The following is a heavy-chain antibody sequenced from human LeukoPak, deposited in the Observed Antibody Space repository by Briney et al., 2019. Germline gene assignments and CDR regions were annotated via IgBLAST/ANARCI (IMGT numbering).Heavy chain of an antibody. J-gene: IGHJ4*02. D-gene: IGHD1-26*01. Sequence: PSETLSLXCTVSGGSISSYYWSWSRQPAGKGLEWIGRIYTSGSTNYNPSLKSRVTMSVDTSKNQFSLKLSSVTAADTAVYYCASSTQSYGELYGFDYWGQGTLVTVSS. CDR1: GGSISSYY. CDR2: IYTSGST. V-gene: IGHV4-4*07. CDR3: ASSTQSYGELYGFDY.